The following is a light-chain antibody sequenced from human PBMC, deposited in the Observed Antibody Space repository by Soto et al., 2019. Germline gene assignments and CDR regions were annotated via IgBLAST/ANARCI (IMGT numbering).Light chain of an antibody. CDR3: QQYASSPPT. CDR1: QSVTSNY. J-gene: IGKJ1*01. Sequence: EIVLTQSPGTLSLSPGERATLSCRASQSVTSNYLAWYQQQPGQAPRFLIYGASNRATGIPDRFSGSGSGPDFTLTISRREPEDFAAYYCQQYASSPPTFGQGTKVEIK. CDR2: GAS. V-gene: IGKV3-20*01.